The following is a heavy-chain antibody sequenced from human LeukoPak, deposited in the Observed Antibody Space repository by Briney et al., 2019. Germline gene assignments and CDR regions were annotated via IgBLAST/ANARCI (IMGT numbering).Heavy chain of an antibody. CDR3: ARSGSSGWVDFDY. V-gene: IGHV4-34*01. J-gene: IGHJ4*02. CDR2: INHSGST. CDR1: GGSFSGYY. D-gene: IGHD6-19*01. Sequence: KASETLSLTCAAYGGSFSGYYWSWIRQPPGKGLEWIGEINHSGSTNYNPSLKSRVTISVDASKNQFSLKLISVTAANTAVYYCARSGSSGWVDFDYWGQGTLVTVSS.